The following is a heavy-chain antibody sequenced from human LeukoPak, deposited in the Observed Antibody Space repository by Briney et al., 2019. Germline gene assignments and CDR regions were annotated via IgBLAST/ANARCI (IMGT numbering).Heavy chain of an antibody. D-gene: IGHD4-23*01. CDR2: ISYDGSNK. CDR1: GFTFSSYG. V-gene: IGHV3-30*19. CDR3: ARDGVAMTTVVSYFDY. J-gene: IGHJ4*02. Sequence: GGSLRLSCAASGFTFSSYGMYWVRQAPGKGLEWVAVISYDGSNKYYADSVKGRFTISRDNSKNTLYLQMNSLRAEDTAVYYCARDGVAMTTVVSYFDYWGQGTLVTVSS.